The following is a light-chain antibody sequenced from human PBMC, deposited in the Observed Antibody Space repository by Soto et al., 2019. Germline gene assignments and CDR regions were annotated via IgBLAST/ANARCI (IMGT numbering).Light chain of an antibody. CDR2: AAS. CDR1: QSLSSN. J-gene: IGKJ1*01. CDR3: QQSFSTPPT. V-gene: IGKV1-39*01. Sequence: DIQMTQSPSSLSASIGDRVTITCRASQSLSSNLNWYQQKPGKAPKLLIYAASSLQSGVPSRFSGSGSRTDFTLTTSSLQPEDFATYYCQQSFSTPPTFGQGTKVEIK.